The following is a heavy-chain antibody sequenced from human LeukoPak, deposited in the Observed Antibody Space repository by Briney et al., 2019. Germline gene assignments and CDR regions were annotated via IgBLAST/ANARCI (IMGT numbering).Heavy chain of an antibody. V-gene: IGHV3-7*01. CDR1: GFTFSSYW. Sequence: GGSLRLSCAASGFTFSSYWMSWVRQAPGKGLEWVANIKEDGGEKYSVDSVKGRFTISRDNAMNSLYLQMNSLRAEDTAVYYCAKDSTEGMDVWGKGTTVTVSS. CDR3: AKDSTEGMDV. CDR2: IKEDGGEK. D-gene: IGHD4-17*01. J-gene: IGHJ6*03.